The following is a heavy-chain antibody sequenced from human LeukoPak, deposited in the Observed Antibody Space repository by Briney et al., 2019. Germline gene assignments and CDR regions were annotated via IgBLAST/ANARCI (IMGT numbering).Heavy chain of an antibody. V-gene: IGHV3-23*01. CDR1: GFTFSNYA. CDR2: ISDSGGST. CDR3: AKVSENYYYYGMDV. J-gene: IGHJ6*02. Sequence: GGSLRLSCAASGFTFSNYAMTWVRQAPGKGLEWVSAISDSGGSTYYGDSVKGRFTISRDSSKNTLYLQVNSLRAEDTAVYYCAKVSENYYYYGMDVWGQGTTVTVSS.